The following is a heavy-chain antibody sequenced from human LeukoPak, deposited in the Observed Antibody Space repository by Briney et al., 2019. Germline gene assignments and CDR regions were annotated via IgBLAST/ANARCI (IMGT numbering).Heavy chain of an antibody. CDR2: ISYDGSNK. V-gene: IGHV3-30*04. D-gene: IGHD3-9*01. CDR1: GFTFSSYA. J-gene: IGHJ4*02. CDR3: ARDPSDILTGYYKEYVPYYFDY. Sequence: PGRSLRLSCAASGFTFSSYAMHWVRQAPGKGLEWVAVISYDGSNKYYADSVKGRFTISRDNSKNTLYLQMNSLRAADTAVYYCARDPSDILTGYYKEYVPYYFDYWGQGTLVTVSS.